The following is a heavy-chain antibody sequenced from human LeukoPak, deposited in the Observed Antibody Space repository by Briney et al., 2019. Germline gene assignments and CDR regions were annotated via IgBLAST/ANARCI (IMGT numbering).Heavy chain of an antibody. V-gene: IGHV3-66*01. Sequence: GGSLRLSCAASGFTVGNNYITWIRQAPGKGLEWVSVIYSGGSTYYADSVKGRFTISRDNSKNTLYLQMNSLRAEDTAVYYCARDRGYCSGGSCYSGFYYWGQGTLVTVSS. CDR2: IYSGGST. CDR3: ARDRGYCSGGSCYSGFYY. J-gene: IGHJ4*02. D-gene: IGHD2-15*01. CDR1: GFTVGNNY.